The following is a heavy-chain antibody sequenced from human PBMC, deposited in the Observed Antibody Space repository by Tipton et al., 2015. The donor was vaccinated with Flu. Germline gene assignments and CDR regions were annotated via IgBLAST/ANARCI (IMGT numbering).Heavy chain of an antibody. J-gene: IGHJ5*02. CDR3: ARFAGGP. CDR2: INQDGSEE. CDR1: GFTFTDYW. D-gene: IGHD3-16*01. V-gene: IGHV3-7*01. Sequence: SLRLSCEASGFTFTDYWMHWVRQAPGKGLEWVAHINQDGSEESYVESVKGRFTISRDNARNSLYLQMNSLRAEDTAVYHCARFAGGPWGQGTLVTVSS.